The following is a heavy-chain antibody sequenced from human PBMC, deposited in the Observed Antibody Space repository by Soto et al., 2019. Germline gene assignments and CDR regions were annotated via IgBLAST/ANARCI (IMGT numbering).Heavy chain of an antibody. Sequence: QVQLQQWGAGLLKPSETLSLTCAVYGGSFSGYYWSWIRQPPGKGLEWIGEINHSGSTNYNPSLKNRVTISVDTSKNPFALKLSSVTPADTALYYCARGPITMVRGVTPTHFDYWGQGTLVTVSS. CDR1: GGSFSGYY. D-gene: IGHD3-10*01. CDR2: INHSGST. J-gene: IGHJ4*02. V-gene: IGHV4-34*01. CDR3: ARGPITMVRGVTPTHFDY.